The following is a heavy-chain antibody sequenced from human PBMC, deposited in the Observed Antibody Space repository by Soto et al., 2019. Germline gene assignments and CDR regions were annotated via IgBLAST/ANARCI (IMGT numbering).Heavy chain of an antibody. D-gene: IGHD2-2*01. V-gene: IGHV4-39*01. CDR2: IYYSGST. CDR1: GGSISSSSYY. CDR3: ARGYCSSTSCYYFDY. Sequence: LQLQESGPGLVKPSETLSLTCTVSGGSISSSSYYWGWIRQPPGKGLEWIGSIYYSGSTYYNPSLKSRVTLSVDTSKNQFSLKLSSVTAADTAVYYCARGYCSSTSCYYFDYWGQGTLVTVSS. J-gene: IGHJ4*02.